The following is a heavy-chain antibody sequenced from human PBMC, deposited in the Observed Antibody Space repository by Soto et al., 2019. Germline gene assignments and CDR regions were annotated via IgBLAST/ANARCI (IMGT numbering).Heavy chain of an antibody. J-gene: IGHJ4*02. Sequence: QVQLVQSGAEVKKPGASVKVSCKASGYTFTSYGISWVRQAPGQGLEWMGWISAYNGNTNYVQKLQGRVTMTTDTATSQAYMELRSLRSDDTAVYYCARESPYYDSSGYSFDYWGQGTLVTVSS. D-gene: IGHD3-22*01. V-gene: IGHV1-18*01. CDR3: ARESPYYDSSGYSFDY. CDR1: GYTFTSYG. CDR2: ISAYNGNT.